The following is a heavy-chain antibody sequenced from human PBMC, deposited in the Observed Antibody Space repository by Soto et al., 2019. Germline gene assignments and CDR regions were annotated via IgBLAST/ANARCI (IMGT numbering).Heavy chain of an antibody. J-gene: IGHJ4*02. Sequence: QVQLVESGGGVVQPGRSLRLSCAASGFTFSSYAMHWVRQAPGKGLEWVAVISYDGSNKYYADSVKGRFTISRDNSKNTLYLQMNSLRAEDTAVYYCAGFLYFEQPYWGQGTLDTVSS. D-gene: IGHD3-9*01. CDR1: GFTFSSYA. CDR2: ISYDGSNK. V-gene: IGHV3-30-3*01. CDR3: AGFLYFEQPY.